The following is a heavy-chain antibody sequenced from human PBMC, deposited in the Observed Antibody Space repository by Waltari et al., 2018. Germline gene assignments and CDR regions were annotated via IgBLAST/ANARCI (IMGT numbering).Heavy chain of an antibody. Sequence: EVQLLESGGGLVQPGGSLRLSCAASGFTFSSYAMSWVRPAPGKGLEWVSAISGSGGSTYYADSVKGRFTISRDNSKNTLYLQMNSLRAEDTAVYYCAKDPWIQLWFDYYYGMDVWGQGTTVTVSS. D-gene: IGHD5-18*01. CDR3: AKDPWIQLWFDYYYGMDV. J-gene: IGHJ6*02. V-gene: IGHV3-23*01. CDR1: GFTFSSYA. CDR2: ISGSGGST.